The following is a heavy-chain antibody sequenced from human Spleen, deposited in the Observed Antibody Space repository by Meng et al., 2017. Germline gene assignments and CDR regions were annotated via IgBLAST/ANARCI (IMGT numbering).Heavy chain of an antibody. D-gene: IGHD5-24*01. CDR2: INTDGSVT. CDR3: AKDFTGNRDY. Sequence: EHLVESGGGLVQPGESLRLSCAASGFTFSAYWIHWVRQAPGRGLVWVSRINTDGSVTTYADSVKGRFTISRDNAKNTLYLQMNSLRAEDTAVYYCAKDFTGNRDYWGQGTLVTVSS. V-gene: IGHV3-74*01. CDR1: GFTFSAYW. J-gene: IGHJ4*02.